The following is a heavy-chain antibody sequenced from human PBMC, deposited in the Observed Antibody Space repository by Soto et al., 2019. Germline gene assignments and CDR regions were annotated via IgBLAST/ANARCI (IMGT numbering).Heavy chain of an antibody. D-gene: IGHD3-3*01. CDR1: GFTFSSYS. CDR3: ARASDYDFWSGYPVALDY. J-gene: IGHJ4*02. CDR2: ISSSSSTI. V-gene: IGHV3-48*01. Sequence: GGSLRLSCAASGFTFSSYSMNWVRQAPGKGLEWVSYISSSSSTIYYADSVKGRFTISRDNAKNSLYLQMNSLRAEDTAVYYCARASDYDFWSGYPVALDYWGQGTLVTVSS.